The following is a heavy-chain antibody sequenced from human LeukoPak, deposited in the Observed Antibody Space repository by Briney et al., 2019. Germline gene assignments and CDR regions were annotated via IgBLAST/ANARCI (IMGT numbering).Heavy chain of an antibody. D-gene: IGHD3-9*01. Sequence: GGSLRLSCAASGFTFSSYGMHWVRQAPGKGLEWVAVISYDGSNKYYAGSVKGRFTISRDNSKNTLYLQMNSLRAEDTAVYYCATPYDILTESLDYWGQGTLVTVSS. CDR1: GFTFSSYG. V-gene: IGHV3-30*03. CDR2: ISYDGSNK. J-gene: IGHJ4*02. CDR3: ATPYDILTESLDY.